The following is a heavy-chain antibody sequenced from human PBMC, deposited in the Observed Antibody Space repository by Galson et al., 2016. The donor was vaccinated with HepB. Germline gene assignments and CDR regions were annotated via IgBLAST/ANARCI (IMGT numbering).Heavy chain of an antibody. V-gene: IGHV1-18*04. D-gene: IGHD1-1*01. Sequence: SGFTFSNFGFTWVRQAPGQGLEWMGWISAYNGDINYAQRVQGRLTMTTDTSTNTAYMELRSLTSDDTAVYYCVRGSSRVRTDFWGQGTLVTVSS. J-gene: IGHJ4*02. CDR1: GFTFSNFG. CDR2: ISAYNGDI. CDR3: VRGSSRVRTDF.